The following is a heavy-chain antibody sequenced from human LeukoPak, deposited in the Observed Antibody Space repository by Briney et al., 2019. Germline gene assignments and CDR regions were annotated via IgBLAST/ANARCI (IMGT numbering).Heavy chain of an antibody. CDR2: INPSSGDT. D-gene: IGHD3-10*01. V-gene: IGHV1-2*02. J-gene: IGHJ5*02. CDR1: GYTLTGYY. Sequence: ASVKVSCKAFGYTLTGYYIHWVRQAPGQGLEWMGWINPSSGDTNYAQKFQGRVTMTRDTSISTAYMELSRLRSDDTAVYYCARARGSITMVRGAGLRWFDPWGQGTLVTVSS. CDR3: ARARGSITMVRGAGLRWFDP.